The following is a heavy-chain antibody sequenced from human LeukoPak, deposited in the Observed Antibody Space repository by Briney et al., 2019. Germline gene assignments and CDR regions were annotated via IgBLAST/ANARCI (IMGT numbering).Heavy chain of an antibody. CDR3: ARDPNYYGSGSYSRRDV. Sequence: GGSLRLSCAASGFTFSSYSMNWVRQAPGKGLEWASSINSSSSYIYYADSVKGRFTISRDNAKNSLYLQMNSLRAEDTAVYYCARDPNYYGSGSYSRRDVGGKGTTVTVSS. CDR2: INSSSSYI. CDR1: GFTFSSYS. V-gene: IGHV3-21*01. D-gene: IGHD3-10*01. J-gene: IGHJ6*04.